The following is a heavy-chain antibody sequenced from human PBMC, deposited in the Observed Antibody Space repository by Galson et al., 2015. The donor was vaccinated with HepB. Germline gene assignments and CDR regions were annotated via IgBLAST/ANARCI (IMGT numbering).Heavy chain of an antibody. CDR2: ISYDGSNK. CDR3: ARDYVGVVVPAAVLYYYYGMDV. V-gene: IGHV3-30-3*01. Sequence: SLRLSCAAPGFTFSSYAMHWVRQAPGKGLEWVAVISYDGSNKYYADSVKGRFTISRDNSKNTLYLQMNSLRAEDTAVYYCARDYVGVVVPAAVLYYYYGMDVWGQGTTVTVSS. J-gene: IGHJ6*02. D-gene: IGHD2-2*01. CDR1: GFTFSSYA.